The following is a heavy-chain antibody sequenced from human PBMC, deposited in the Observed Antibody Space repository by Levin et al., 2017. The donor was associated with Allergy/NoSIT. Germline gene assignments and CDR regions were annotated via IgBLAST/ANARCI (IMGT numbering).Heavy chain of an antibody. CDR3: ARGDSGSGSYYNAYYYNDYYMDG. Sequence: GESLKISCAASGFTFVSYWMHWVRQAPGKGLVWVSRIDSDGSSTTYADSVKGRFTISRDNAKNTLYLQMNSLRAEDTAVYYCARGDSGSGSYYNAYYYNDYYMDGWGKGTTVTVSS. D-gene: IGHD3-10*01. V-gene: IGHV3-74*01. CDR1: GFTFVSYW. CDR2: IDSDGSST. J-gene: IGHJ6*03.